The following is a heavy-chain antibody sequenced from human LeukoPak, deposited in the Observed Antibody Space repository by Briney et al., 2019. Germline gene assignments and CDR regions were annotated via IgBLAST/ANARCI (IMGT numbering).Heavy chain of an antibody. CDR3: ARIGVNYYDSSGSYYFDY. Sequence: ASVKVSCTASGYTFTSYYMHWVRQAPGQGLEWMGIINPSGGSTSYAQKFQGRVTMTRDTSTSTVYMELSSLRSEDTAVYYCARIGVNYYDSSGSYYFDYWGQGTLVTVSS. CDR2: INPSGGST. CDR1: GYTFTSYY. V-gene: IGHV1-46*01. D-gene: IGHD3-22*01. J-gene: IGHJ4*02.